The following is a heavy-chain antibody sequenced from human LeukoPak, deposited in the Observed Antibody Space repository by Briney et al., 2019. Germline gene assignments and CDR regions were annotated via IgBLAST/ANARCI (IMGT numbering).Heavy chain of an antibody. CDR1: GYTLTELS. Sequence: ASVKVSCKVSGYTLTELSMHWVRQAPGKGLEWMGGFGPEDGETIYAQKFQGRVTMTEDTSTDTAYMELSSLRSEDTAVYYCATDRPSGGYKIDAFDIWGQGTMVTVSS. CDR2: FGPEDGET. D-gene: IGHD3-10*01. CDR3: ATDRPSGGYKIDAFDI. V-gene: IGHV1-24*01. J-gene: IGHJ3*02.